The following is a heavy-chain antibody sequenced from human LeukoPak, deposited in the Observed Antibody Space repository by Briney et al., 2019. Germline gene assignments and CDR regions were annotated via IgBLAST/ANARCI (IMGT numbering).Heavy chain of an antibody. J-gene: IGHJ4*02. CDR3: VRFALATRYLDC. V-gene: IGHV3-72*01. CDR2: IRSKARSDTT. CDR1: GFIFSDYY. Sequence: GGSLRLSCAASGFIFSDYYMDWVRQAPGKGLEWVGRIRSKARSDTTEYAASVKGRFSISRDDSKNSLFLQMNSLQTEDTAVYYCVRFALATRYLDCWGQGTLVTVSS. D-gene: IGHD6-13*01.